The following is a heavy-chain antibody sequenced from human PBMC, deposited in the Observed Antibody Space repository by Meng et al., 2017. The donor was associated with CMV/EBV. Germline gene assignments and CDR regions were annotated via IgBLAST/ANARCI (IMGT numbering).Heavy chain of an antibody. J-gene: IGHJ4*02. CDR2: IYSGGST. CDR1: GFTVSSNY. D-gene: IGHD6-19*01. Sequence: ESLKISCAASGFTVSSNYMSWVRQAPGKGLEWVSVIYSGGSTYYADSVKGRFTISRDNSKNTLYLQMNSLRAEDTAVYYCASYLYSSGWYHDYWGQGTLVTVSS. V-gene: IGHV3-53*01. CDR3: ASYLYSSGWYHDY.